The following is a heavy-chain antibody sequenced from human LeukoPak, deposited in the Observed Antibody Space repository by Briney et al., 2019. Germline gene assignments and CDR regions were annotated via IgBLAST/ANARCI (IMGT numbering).Heavy chain of an antibody. CDR2: IKSKTDGGTT. CDR1: GFTFSNAW. D-gene: IGHD2-15*01. Sequence: PGGSLRLSCAASGFTFSNAWMSWVRQAPGKGLEWVGRIKSKTDGGTTDYAAPVKGRFTISRDDSKNTLYLRMNSLKTEDTAVYYCTTGYPVVVVAALTYYFDYWGQGTLVTVSS. CDR3: TTGYPVVVVAALTYYFDY. V-gene: IGHV3-15*01. J-gene: IGHJ4*02.